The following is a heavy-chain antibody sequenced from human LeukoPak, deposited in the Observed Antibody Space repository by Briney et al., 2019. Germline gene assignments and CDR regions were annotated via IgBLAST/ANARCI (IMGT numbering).Heavy chain of an antibody. V-gene: IGHV3-74*01. CDR2: IDNDAYSS. J-gene: IGHJ3*02. Sequence: SGGSLRLSCAASGFPFRSYWMHWVRQAPGKGLVWVARIDNDAYSSVYADSVKGRFTISRDNAKNSLYLQMNSLRAEDTALYYCAKSGAFDIWGQGTMVTVSS. CDR1: GFPFRSYW. D-gene: IGHD3-10*01. CDR3: AKSGAFDI.